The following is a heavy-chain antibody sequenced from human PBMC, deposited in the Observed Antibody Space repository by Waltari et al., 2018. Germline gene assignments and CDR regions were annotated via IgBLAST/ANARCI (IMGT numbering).Heavy chain of an antibody. CDR3: ATDQQLVAEGDYYYGRDV. CDR2: FGPEEGET. D-gene: IGHD6-6*01. J-gene: IGHJ6*02. V-gene: IGHV1-24*01. Sequence: QVQLVQSGAEVKKPGASVKVSCKVSGYTLTELSMHWVRQAPGKGLEWMGGFGPEEGETIDAQKFQGRVTMTEDKSTDTGYMERSSLRAEDTAVYYCATDQQLVAEGDYYYGRDVWGQGTTVTVSS. CDR1: GYTLTELS.